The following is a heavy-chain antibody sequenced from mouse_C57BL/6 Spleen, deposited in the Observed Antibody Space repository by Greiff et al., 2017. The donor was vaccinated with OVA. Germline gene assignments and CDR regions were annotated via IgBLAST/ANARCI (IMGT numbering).Heavy chain of an antibody. Sequence: EVKLMESGGGLVKPGGSLKLSCAASGFTFSDYGMHWVRQAPEKGLEWVAYISSGSSTIYYADTVKGRFTISRDNAKNTLFLQMTSLRSEDTAMYYCARGGGNYPAWFAYWGQGTLVTVSA. CDR2: ISSGSSTI. J-gene: IGHJ3*01. V-gene: IGHV5-17*01. D-gene: IGHD2-1*01. CDR1: GFTFSDYG. CDR3: ARGGGNYPAWFAY.